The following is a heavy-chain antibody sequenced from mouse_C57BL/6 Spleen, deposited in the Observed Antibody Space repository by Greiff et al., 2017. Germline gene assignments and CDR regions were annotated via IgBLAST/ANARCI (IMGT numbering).Heavy chain of an antibody. J-gene: IGHJ1*03. V-gene: IGHV1-82*01. D-gene: IGHD1-1*01. CDR2: IYPGDGDT. Sequence: VQLQQSGPELVKPGASVKISCKASGYAFSSSWMNWVKQRPGKGLEWIGRIYPGDGDTNYNGKFKGKATLTADKSSSTAYMQLSSLTSEDSAVYFCARDTTVGYFDVWGTGTTVTVAS. CDR3: ARDTTVGYFDV. CDR1: GYAFSSSW.